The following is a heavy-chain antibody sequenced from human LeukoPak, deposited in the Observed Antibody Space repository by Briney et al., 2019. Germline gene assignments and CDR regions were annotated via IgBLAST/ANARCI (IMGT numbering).Heavy chain of an antibody. D-gene: IGHD3-10*01. CDR1: GGSISSSSYY. CDR2: IYYSGST. J-gene: IGHJ5*02. CDR3: ARAASSYGSRSFAIGAPNNWFDP. Sequence: PSETLSLTCTVSGGSISSSSYYWGWIRQPPGKGLEWIGSIYYSGSTYYNPSLKSRVTISVDTSKNQFSLKLSSVTAADTAVYYCARAASSYGSRSFAIGAPNNWFDPWGQGTLVTVSS. V-gene: IGHV4-39*07.